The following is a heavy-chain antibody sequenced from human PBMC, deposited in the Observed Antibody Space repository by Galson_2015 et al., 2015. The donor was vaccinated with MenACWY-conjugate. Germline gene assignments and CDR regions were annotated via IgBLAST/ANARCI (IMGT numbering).Heavy chain of an antibody. Sequence: SETLSLTCTVSGGSISSSDFYWDRIRQSPGKGLEWIGSIFYSGISNYNPSLKSRVSISVDTSKNEFSLRLSAVTAADTAEYYCARATWSYFDNGGYPNWFDTWGRGTLVIVSS. CDR1: GGSISSSDFY. CDR3: ARATWSYFDNGGYPNWFDT. V-gene: IGHV4-39*07. J-gene: IGHJ5*02. D-gene: IGHD3-22*01. CDR2: IFYSGIS.